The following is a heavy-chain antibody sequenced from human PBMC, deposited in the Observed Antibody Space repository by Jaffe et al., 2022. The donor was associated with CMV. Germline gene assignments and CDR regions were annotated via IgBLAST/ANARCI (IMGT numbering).Heavy chain of an antibody. Sequence: QVQLVESGGGVVQPGRSLRLSCAASGFTFSSYGMHWVRQAPGKGLEWVAVIWYDGSNKYYADSVKGRFTISRDNSKNTLYLQMNSLRAEDTAVYYCARDLGAGSGYSFDYWGQGTLVTVSS. J-gene: IGHJ4*02. D-gene: IGHD3-22*01. CDR3: ARDLGAGSGYSFDY. V-gene: IGHV3-33*08. CDR2: IWYDGSNK. CDR1: GFTFSSYG.